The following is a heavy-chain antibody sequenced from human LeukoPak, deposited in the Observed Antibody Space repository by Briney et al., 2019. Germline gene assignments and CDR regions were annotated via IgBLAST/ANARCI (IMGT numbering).Heavy chain of an antibody. J-gene: IGHJ5*02. D-gene: IGHD1-26*01. CDR3: ARRVQGSYYGWFDP. Sequence: GESLNISGKRSGYTFTSYWIGWVRQLPGKGLEWMGIIYPGDSDTRYSPFFQGQVTISADKSISTAYLQWSSLKASDTAMYYCARRVQGSYYGWFDPWGQGTLVTVSS. CDR1: GYTFTSYW. CDR2: IYPGDSDT. V-gene: IGHV5-51*01.